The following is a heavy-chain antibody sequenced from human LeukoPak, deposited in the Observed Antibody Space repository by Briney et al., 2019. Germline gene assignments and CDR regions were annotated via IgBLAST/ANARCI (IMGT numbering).Heavy chain of an antibody. V-gene: IGHV3-48*04. Sequence: GSLRLSCEASGLTFSNSWMNWVRQAPGKGLEWVSYISSSGSTIYYADSVKGRFTISRDNAKNSLYLQMNSQRAEDTAVYYCAREELWFGELSVAAFDIWGQGTMVTVSS. CDR3: AREELWFGELSVAAFDI. J-gene: IGHJ3*02. D-gene: IGHD3-10*01. CDR2: ISSSGSTI. CDR1: GLTFSNSW.